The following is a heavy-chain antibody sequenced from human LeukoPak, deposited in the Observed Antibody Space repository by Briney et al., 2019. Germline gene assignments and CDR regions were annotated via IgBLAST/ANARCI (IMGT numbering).Heavy chain of an antibody. CDR3: ARAPARWGHCSGGSCYYGMDV. V-gene: IGHV3-7*04. D-gene: IGHD2-15*01. CDR2: IKQDGSEK. J-gene: IGHJ6*02. CDR1: GFTFSSYW. Sequence: GGSLRLSCAASGFTFSSYWMSWVRQAPGKGLEWVANIKQDGSEKYYVDSVKGRFTISRDNAKNSLYLQMNSLRAEDTAVYYCARAPARWGHCSGGSCYYGMDVWGQGTTATVSS.